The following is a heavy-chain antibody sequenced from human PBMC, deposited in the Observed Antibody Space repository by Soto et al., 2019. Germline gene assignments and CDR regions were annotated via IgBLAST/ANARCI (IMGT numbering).Heavy chain of an antibody. CDR3: ARGGFVVWFGDLRYGMDV. CDR1: GFTFSDYY. V-gene: IGHV3-11*01. J-gene: IGHJ6*02. Sequence: QVQLVESGGGLVKPGGSLRLSCAASGFTFSDYYMSWIRQAPGKGLEWISYITSSGETIFHADSVKGRFTISRDNAKNSIFLLMNGLGAEDTAVYYCARGGFVVWFGDLRYGMDVWGQGTTVTVSS. D-gene: IGHD3-10*01. CDR2: ITSSGETI.